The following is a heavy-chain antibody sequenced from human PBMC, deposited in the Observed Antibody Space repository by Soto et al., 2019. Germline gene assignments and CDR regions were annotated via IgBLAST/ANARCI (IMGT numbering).Heavy chain of an antibody. CDR1: GFTFIDYV. V-gene: IGHV3-30-3*01. CDR2: ISYEGSNK. D-gene: IGHD5-12*01. Sequence: QVQLVESGVGVVQPGRSLRLSCAASGFTFIDYVMHWVRQAPGKGLEWVAVISYEGSNKYYADSVKGRFTISRDNSRNTLYLQRNSLSAEDTAVYYCARGVRGYDEGGCQIDSCGQGTPVTVSS. CDR3: ARGVRGYDEGGCQIDS. J-gene: IGHJ4*02.